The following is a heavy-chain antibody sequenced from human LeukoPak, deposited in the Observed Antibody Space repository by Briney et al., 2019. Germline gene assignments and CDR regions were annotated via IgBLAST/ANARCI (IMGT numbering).Heavy chain of an antibody. Sequence: GASVKVSCKASGYTFTSYAMNWVRQAPGQGLEWMGWISAYNGNTNYAQKLQGRVTMTTDTSTSTAYMELRSLRSDDTAVYYCARVELTLDYYYMDVWGKGTTVTVSS. CDR3: ARVELTLDYYYMDV. D-gene: IGHD1-26*01. V-gene: IGHV1-18*01. CDR1: GYTFTSYA. CDR2: ISAYNGNT. J-gene: IGHJ6*03.